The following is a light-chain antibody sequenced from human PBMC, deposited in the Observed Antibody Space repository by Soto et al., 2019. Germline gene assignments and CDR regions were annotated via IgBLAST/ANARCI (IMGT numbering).Light chain of an antibody. J-gene: IGLJ1*01. Sequence: QSVLTQPASGYGSPGQSSTIACAATSSDVGAYNYVSWYQQHPGNAPKLVIYDVTNRPSGVSNRFSGSKSGNTASLTIAGLQAEDEADDYCSSSTSRSTYVFRTATKLT. CDR2: DVT. CDR1: SSDVGAYNY. V-gene: IGLV2-14*03. CDR3: SSSTSRSTYV.